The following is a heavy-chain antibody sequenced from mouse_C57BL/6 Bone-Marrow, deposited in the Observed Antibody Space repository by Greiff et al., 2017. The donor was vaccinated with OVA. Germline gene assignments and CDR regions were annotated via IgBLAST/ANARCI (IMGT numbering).Heavy chain of an antibody. CDR2: ITHSGET. J-gene: IGHJ2*01. Sequence: QVQLKESGPGLVKPSQSLFLTCSITGFPITSGYYWIWIRQSPGKPLEWMGYITHSGETFYNPSLQSPISITRETSKNQFFLQLNSVTTEDTAMYYCAGDPGYYYGSSYLDYWGQGTTLTVSS. CDR3: AGDPGYYYGSSYLDY. CDR1: GFPITSGYY. V-gene: IGHV12-3*01. D-gene: IGHD1-1*01.